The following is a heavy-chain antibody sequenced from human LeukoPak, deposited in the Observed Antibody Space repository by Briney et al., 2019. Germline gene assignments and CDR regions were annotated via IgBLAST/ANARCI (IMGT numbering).Heavy chain of an antibody. CDR1: GFTFSSYG. V-gene: IGHV3-23*01. Sequence: GGTLRLSCAASGFTFSSYGMSWVRQAPGKGLEWVSAISGSGGSTYYADSVKGRFTISRDNSKNTLYLQMNSLRAEDTAVYYCAKGGDFGYFFDYWGQGTLVTVSS. CDR2: ISGSGGST. CDR3: AKGGDFGYFFDY. D-gene: IGHD3-16*01. J-gene: IGHJ4*02.